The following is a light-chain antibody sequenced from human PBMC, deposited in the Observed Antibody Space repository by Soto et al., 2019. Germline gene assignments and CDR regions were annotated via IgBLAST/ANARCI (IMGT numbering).Light chain of an antibody. V-gene: IGKV3-15*01. CDR1: QSVSNNN. CDR3: QQYKNWPPLT. Sequence: IVLTQSPGTLSLSPGERATLSCRASQSVSNNNLAWYQQKPGQAPRLFIYGAFTRATGIPARFSGSGSGTEFTLTISSLQSEDFAVYYCQQYKNWPPLTFGGGTKVEIK. CDR2: GAF. J-gene: IGKJ4*01.